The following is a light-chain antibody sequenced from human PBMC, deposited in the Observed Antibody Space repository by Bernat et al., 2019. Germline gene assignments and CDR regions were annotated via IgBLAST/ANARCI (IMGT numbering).Light chain of an antibody. J-gene: IGKJ4*01. V-gene: IGKV3-20*01. CDR2: GAS. Sequence: EIVLTQSPGTLSLSPGERATLPCRASQSVSSSYLAWYQQKPGQAPMLLFYGASSRATGIPDRFSGSGSGTEFTLTISRLEPEDFAVYYCQQYGSSPLTFGGGTKGEIK. CDR3: QQYGSSPLT. CDR1: QSVSSSY.